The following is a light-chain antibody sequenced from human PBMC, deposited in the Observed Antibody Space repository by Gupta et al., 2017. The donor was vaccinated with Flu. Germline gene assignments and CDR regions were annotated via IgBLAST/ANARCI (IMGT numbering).Light chain of an antibody. CDR3: SSYRDTNTPNWV. J-gene: IGLJ3*02. Sequence: QSALTQPASVSGSPGQSITISCTGTSSDIGGYNYVSWYQQYPGKVPKLIIYEVSNRPSRVSDRFSGSKSGNTASLTISGLQGDDEADYYCSSYRDTNTPNWVFGGGTKVTVL. V-gene: IGLV2-14*03. CDR1: SSDIGGYNY. CDR2: EVS.